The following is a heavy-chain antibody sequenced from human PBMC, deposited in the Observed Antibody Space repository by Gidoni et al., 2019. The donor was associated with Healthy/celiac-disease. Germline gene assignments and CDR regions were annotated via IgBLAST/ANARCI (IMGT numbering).Heavy chain of an antibody. CDR1: GFTFSGSA. D-gene: IGHD2-8*01. Sequence: EVQLVESGGGLVQPGGSLTLSCAASGFTFSGSAMHWVRQASGKGLEWVGRIRSKANSYATAYAASVKGRFTISRDDSKNTAYLQMNSLKTEDTAVYYCTSPLGYCTNGVCPDYWGQGTLVTVSS. J-gene: IGHJ4*02. CDR2: IRSKANSYAT. V-gene: IGHV3-73*02. CDR3: TSPLGYCTNGVCPDY.